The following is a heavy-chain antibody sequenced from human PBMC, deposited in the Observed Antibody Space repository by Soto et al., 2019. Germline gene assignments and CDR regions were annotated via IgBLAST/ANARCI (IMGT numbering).Heavy chain of an antibody. CDR2: ITGSTI. Sequence: GKGLEWVSYITGSTIWYADSVKGRFTISRDNARNSLDLQMNSLRDEDTAVYYCAKDAVAGNGEWDYFDPWGQGTLVTVSS. CDR3: AKDAVAGNGEWDYFDP. J-gene: IGHJ5*02. D-gene: IGHD6-19*01. V-gene: IGHV3-48*02.